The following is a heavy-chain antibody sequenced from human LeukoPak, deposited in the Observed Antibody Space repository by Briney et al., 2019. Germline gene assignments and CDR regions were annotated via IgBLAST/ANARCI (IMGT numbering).Heavy chain of an antibody. D-gene: IGHD6-19*01. J-gene: IGHJ5*02. Sequence: SVTVSCKASGGTFSSYAISWVRQAPGQGLEWMGGIIPIFGTANYAQKFQGRVTITTDESTSTAYMELSSLRYEDTAVYYCARDTAYSSGWFPFGWFDPWGQGTLVTVSS. CDR3: ARDTAYSSGWFPFGWFDP. CDR2: IIPIFGTA. V-gene: IGHV1-69*05. CDR1: GGTFSSYA.